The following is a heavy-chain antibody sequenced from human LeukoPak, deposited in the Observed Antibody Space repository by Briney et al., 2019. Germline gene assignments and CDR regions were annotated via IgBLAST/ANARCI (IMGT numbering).Heavy chain of an antibody. V-gene: IGHV4-61*09. J-gene: IGHJ4*02. Sequence: SQTVSLTCTVSGGSISSGNYYWSWIRQPAGKGLEWIGHIYTGGSTNYNPSLKSRVTISVDTSKNQFSLNLSSMTAADTAVYYCARDSLYNFWSGYYHTTYYFDYWGQGTLVTVSS. CDR1: GGSISSGNYY. D-gene: IGHD3-3*01. CDR2: IYTGGST. CDR3: ARDSLYNFWSGYYHTTYYFDY.